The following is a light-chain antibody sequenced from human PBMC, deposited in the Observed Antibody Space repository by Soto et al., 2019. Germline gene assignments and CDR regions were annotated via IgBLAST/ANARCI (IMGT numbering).Light chain of an antibody. V-gene: IGLV3-1*01. CDR1: KLGDKY. CDR2: QDS. CDR3: PAWDSSTAWYVV. Sequence: SYELTQPPSVSVSPGQTASITCSGDKLGDKYACWYQQKPGQSPVLVIYQDSKRPSGIPERFSGSNSGNTATLTISGTQAMDEADYYCPAWDSSTAWYVVFGGGTKLTVL. J-gene: IGLJ2*01.